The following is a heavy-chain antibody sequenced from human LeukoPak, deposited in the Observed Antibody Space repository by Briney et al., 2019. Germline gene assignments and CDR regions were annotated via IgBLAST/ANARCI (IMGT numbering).Heavy chain of an antibody. CDR2: IYHSGST. D-gene: IGHD2-2*01. Sequence: PSETLSLTCSVSGGSITSSSYYWSWIRQPPGKGLEWIGYIYHSGSTDYNPSLKSRVTISVDRSKNQFSLELSSVTAADTAVYYCARDRPIFDCSSTSCSIDSWGQGTLVTVSS. CDR1: GGSITSSSYY. V-gene: IGHV4-30-2*01. CDR3: ARDRPIFDCSSTSCSIDS. J-gene: IGHJ4*02.